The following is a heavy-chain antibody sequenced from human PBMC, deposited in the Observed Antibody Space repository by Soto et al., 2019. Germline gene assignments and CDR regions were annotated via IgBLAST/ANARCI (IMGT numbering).Heavy chain of an antibody. CDR3: AHRVLRTVFGLVTTTAIYFDF. CDR2: IYWDDDK. J-gene: IGHJ4*02. D-gene: IGHD3-3*01. V-gene: IGHV2-5*02. CDR1: GFSLTTSGVG. Sequence: QITLNGSGPTQVKPRQTLTLTCTFSGFSLTTSGVGVGWIRQSPGKAPEWLALIYWDDDKRYSPSLKSRLTITKDTSKNQLVLTMADLDPADTATYYCAHRVLRTVFGLVTTTAIYFDFWGQGTPVAVSS.